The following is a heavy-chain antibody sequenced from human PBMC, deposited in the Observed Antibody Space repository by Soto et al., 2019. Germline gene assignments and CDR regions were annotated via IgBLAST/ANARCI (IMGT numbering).Heavy chain of an antibody. D-gene: IGHD2-15*01. CDR1: GYTFTNYF. V-gene: IGHV1-46*01. CDR2: INPSAGST. J-gene: IGHJ4*02. Sequence: GASVKVSCKASGYTFTNYFMHWVRQAPGQGLEWMGIINPSAGSTGYAQMLQGRVTMTRDTSTSTAYMELRSLRSDDTAIYYCARDSRAYCSGIMCPYLDNWGQGTLVTVSS. CDR3: ARDSRAYCSGIMCPYLDN.